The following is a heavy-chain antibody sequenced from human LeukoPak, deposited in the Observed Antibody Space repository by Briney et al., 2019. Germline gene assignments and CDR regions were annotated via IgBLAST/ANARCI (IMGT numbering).Heavy chain of an antibody. CDR1: GYTFTSYY. J-gene: IGHJ5*02. Sequence: ASVKVSCKASGYTFTSYYMHWVRQAPGQGLEWMGWINPNSGGTNYAQKFQGRVTMTRDTSISTAYMELSRLRSDDTAVYYCARGGYSYPNWFDPWGQGTLVTVSS. CDR3: ARGGYSYPNWFDP. D-gene: IGHD5-18*01. V-gene: IGHV1-2*02. CDR2: INPNSGGT.